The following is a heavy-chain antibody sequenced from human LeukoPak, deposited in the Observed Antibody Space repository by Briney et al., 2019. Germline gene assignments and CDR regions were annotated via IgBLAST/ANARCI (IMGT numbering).Heavy chain of an antibody. Sequence: PSQTLSLTCSVSGDSITSRTYYWTWIRQHPEKGLEWIGYIWNSGGTNYNPALKSRVTISVDTSKNQFSLKLTSVTAADTAIYYCARDVSSMFPNYFDPWGQGIPVIVSS. CDR3: ARDVSSMFPNYFDP. CDR1: GDSITSRTYY. CDR2: IWNSGGT. D-gene: IGHD6-6*01. J-gene: IGHJ5*02. V-gene: IGHV4-31*03.